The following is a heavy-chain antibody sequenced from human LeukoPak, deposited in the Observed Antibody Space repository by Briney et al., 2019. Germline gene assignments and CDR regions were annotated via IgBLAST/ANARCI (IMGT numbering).Heavy chain of an antibody. J-gene: IGHJ2*01. V-gene: IGHV4-39*01. D-gene: IGHD6-13*01. Sequence: MSSETLSLTCTVSGGSISSSSYYWGWIRQPPGKGLEWIGSIYYSGSTYYNPSLKSRVTISVDTSKNQFSLKLSSVTAADTAVYYCARHLRVPYSSLRYFDLWGRGTLVTVSS. CDR3: ARHLRVPYSSLRYFDL. CDR1: GGSISSSSYY. CDR2: IYYSGST.